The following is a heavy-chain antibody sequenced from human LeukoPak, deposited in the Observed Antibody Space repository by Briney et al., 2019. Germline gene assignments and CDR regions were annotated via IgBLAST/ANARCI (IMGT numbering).Heavy chain of an antibody. Sequence: SQTLSLTCIVSGGSISSGSYYWSWIRQPAGKGLEWIGRIYTSGSTYYNPSLKSRVTISVDTSKNQFSLKLSSVTAADTAVYYCARRAGAYCSSTSCYVDYWGQGTLVTVSS. CDR1: GGSISSGSYY. J-gene: IGHJ4*02. CDR2: IYTSGST. D-gene: IGHD2-2*01. CDR3: ARRAGAYCSSTSCYVDY. V-gene: IGHV4-61*02.